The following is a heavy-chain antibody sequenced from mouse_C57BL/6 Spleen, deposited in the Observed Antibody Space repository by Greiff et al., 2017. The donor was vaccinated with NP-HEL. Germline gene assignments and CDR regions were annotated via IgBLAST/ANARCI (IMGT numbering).Heavy chain of an antibody. CDR3: ARDGIYYDSYYAMDY. J-gene: IGHJ4*01. D-gene: IGHD2-4*01. CDR2: ISDGGSYT. V-gene: IGHV5-4*01. CDR1: GFTFSSYA. Sequence: EVMLVESGGGLVKPGGSLKLSCAASGFTFSSYAMSWVRQTPEKRLEWVATISDGGSYTYYPDNVKGRFTISRDNAKNNLYLQMSHLKSEDTAMYYCARDGIYYDSYYAMDYWGQGTSVTVSS.